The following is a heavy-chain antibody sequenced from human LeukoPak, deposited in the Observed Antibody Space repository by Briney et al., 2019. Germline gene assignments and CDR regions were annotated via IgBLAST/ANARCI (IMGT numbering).Heavy chain of an antibody. Sequence: PGGSLRLSCAASGFTFSGSAIHWVRQASGEGLEWVGRIRSKANNYATAYAASVRGRFSISRDDSNIMAYLQMNSLKTEDTAVYYCTRIETVTAIDYWGQGTLVTVSS. D-gene: IGHD2-21*02. CDR2: IRSKANNYAT. V-gene: IGHV3-73*01. CDR3: TRIETVTAIDY. CDR1: GFTFSGSA. J-gene: IGHJ4*02.